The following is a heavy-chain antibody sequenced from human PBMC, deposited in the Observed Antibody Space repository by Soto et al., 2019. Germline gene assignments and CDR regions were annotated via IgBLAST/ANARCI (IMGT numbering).Heavy chain of an antibody. J-gene: IGHJ5*01. CDR1: GFMFSSYA. Sequence: PGGSLRLSCAASGFMFSSYAMSWVRQAPGKGLEWVSSISASGGTAYLADSVEGRFTISRDNSKSTLYLQMNSLRAEDTALYYCAKLTSPYDSTGYYYERVSGWIDSWGQGTLVTVSS. V-gene: IGHV3-23*01. CDR3: AKLTSPYDSTGYYYERVSGWIDS. CDR2: ISASGGTA. D-gene: IGHD3-22*01.